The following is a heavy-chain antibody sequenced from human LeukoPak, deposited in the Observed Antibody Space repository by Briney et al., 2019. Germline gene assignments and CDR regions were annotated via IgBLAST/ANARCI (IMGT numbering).Heavy chain of an antibody. J-gene: IGHJ6*02. V-gene: IGHV4-4*07. D-gene: IGHD3-10*01. CDR3: ARDPTRNYGSGSYYLYYYGMDV. Sequence: SETLSLICTVSGGSISSYYWSWIRQPAGKGLEWIGRIYTSGSTNYNPSLKSRVTMSVDTSKNQFSLKLSSVTAADTAVYYCARDPTRNYGSGSYYLYYYGMDVWGQGTTVTVSS. CDR2: IYTSGST. CDR1: GGSISSYY.